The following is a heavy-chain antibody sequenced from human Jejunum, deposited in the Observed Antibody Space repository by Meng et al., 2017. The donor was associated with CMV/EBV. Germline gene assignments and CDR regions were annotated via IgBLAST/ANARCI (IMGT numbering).Heavy chain of an antibody. D-gene: IGHD2-2*01. CDR3: ARKYCGSSNCYPFDY. Sequence: GGSFSGYYWSWSRKSRGQGLEWIGKINHSGSASYNKKHRRRVTISEDTSKNQFSLRLTSVTAADTAIYYCARKYCGSSNCYPFDYWGQGELVTVSS. CDR1: GGSFSGYY. J-gene: IGHJ4*02. CDR2: INHSGSA. V-gene: IGHV4-34*01.